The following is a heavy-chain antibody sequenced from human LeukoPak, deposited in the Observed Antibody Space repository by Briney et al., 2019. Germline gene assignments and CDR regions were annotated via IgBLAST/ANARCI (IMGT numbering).Heavy chain of an antibody. CDR2: INPSGGST. CDR1: GYTFTSYY. D-gene: IGHD1-26*01. CDR3: ARLQSGSYYYYYGMDV. J-gene: IGHJ6*02. V-gene: IGHV1-46*01. Sequence: GASVKVSCKASGYTFTSYYMHWVRQAPGQGLEWMGIINPSGGSTSYAQKFQGRVTMTRDTSTSTVYMELSSLRSEDTAVYYCARLQSGSYYYYYGMDVWGQGTTVTVSS.